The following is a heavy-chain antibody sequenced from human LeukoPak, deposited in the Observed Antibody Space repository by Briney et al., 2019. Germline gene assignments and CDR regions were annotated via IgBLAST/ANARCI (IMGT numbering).Heavy chain of an antibody. Sequence: SETLSLTCTVSGGSISSYYWSLIRRPPGKGLEWIGYIYYSGSTNYNPSLKSRVTISVDTSKNQFSLKLSSVTAADTAVYYCARGLEFDYWGQGTLVTVSS. D-gene: IGHD6-6*01. J-gene: IGHJ4*02. CDR3: ARGLEFDY. CDR2: IYYSGST. CDR1: GGSISSYY. V-gene: IGHV4-59*08.